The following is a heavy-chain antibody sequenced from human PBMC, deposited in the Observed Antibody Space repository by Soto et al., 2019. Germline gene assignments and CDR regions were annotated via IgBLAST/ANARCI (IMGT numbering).Heavy chain of an antibody. Sequence: KPGGSLRLSCAASGFTFSSYSMNWVRQAPGKGLEWVSSISSSSSYIYYADSVKGRFTISRDNAKNSLYLQMNSLRAEDTAVYYCARDHQQLVLGWLDPWGQGTMVTVSS. CDR2: ISSSSSYI. CDR3: ARDHQQLVLGWLDP. V-gene: IGHV3-21*01. J-gene: IGHJ5*02. CDR1: GFTFSSYS. D-gene: IGHD6-13*01.